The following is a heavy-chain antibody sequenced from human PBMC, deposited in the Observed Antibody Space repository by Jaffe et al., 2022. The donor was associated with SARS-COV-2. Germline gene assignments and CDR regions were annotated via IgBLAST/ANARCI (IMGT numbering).Heavy chain of an antibody. V-gene: IGHV4-59*01. D-gene: IGHD2-21*01. Sequence: QVQLQESGPGLVKPSETLSLTCTVSGGSISSYYWSWIRQPPGKGLEWIGYIYYSGSTNYNPSLKSRVTISVDTSKNQFSLKLSSVTAADTAVYYCARENGDLGMGYFDYWGQGTLVTVSS. CDR2: IYYSGST. CDR1: GGSISSYY. J-gene: IGHJ4*02. CDR3: ARENGDLGMGYFDY.